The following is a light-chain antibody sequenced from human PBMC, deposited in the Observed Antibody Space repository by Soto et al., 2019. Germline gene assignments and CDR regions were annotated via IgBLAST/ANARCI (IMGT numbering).Light chain of an antibody. CDR1: SSDVGTYNL. CDR2: GGT. Sequence: QSALTQPASVSGFPGQSITISCTGTSSDVGTYNLVSWYQVHPGKAPELMIYGGTKRPSEISDRFSGSRSGNTASLTISGLQTEDEAEYYCFSYAGSNSYVFGTGTKLTVL. V-gene: IGLV2-23*01. CDR3: FSYAGSNSYV. J-gene: IGLJ1*01.